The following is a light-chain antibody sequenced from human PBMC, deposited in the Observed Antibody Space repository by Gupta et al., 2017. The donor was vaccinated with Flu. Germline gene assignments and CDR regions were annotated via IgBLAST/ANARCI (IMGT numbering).Light chain of an antibody. CDR3: QQEKSWPKT. CDR1: QSVTTN. CDR2: GAS. J-gene: IGKJ4*01. V-gene: IGKV3-15*01. Sequence: PANLAVSPGEGATLSCRASQSVTTNLAWYQQKPRQAPRLLIYGASTRATGIPARFSGSGSGTEFTLTVTSLQSEDFAVYYCQQEKSWPKTFGGGTKVEIK.